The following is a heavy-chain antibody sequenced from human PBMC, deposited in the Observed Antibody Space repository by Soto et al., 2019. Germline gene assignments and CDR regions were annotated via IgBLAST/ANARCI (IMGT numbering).Heavy chain of an antibody. J-gene: IGHJ6*02. D-gene: IGHD3-3*01. CDR3: AGDRTTYDFWSGYYYYGMDV. CDR2: ISYDGSNK. Sequence: GGSLRLSCAASGFTFSSYAMHWVRQAPGKGLEWVAVISYDGSNKYYADSVKGRFTISRDNSKKTLYLQMNSLRAEDTAVYYCAGDRTTYDFWSGYYYYGMDVWGQGTTVTVSS. V-gene: IGHV3-30-3*01. CDR1: GFTFSSYA.